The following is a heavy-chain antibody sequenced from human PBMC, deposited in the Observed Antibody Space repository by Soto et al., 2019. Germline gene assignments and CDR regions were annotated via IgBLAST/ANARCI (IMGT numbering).Heavy chain of an antibody. CDR2: ITPILGIA. V-gene: IGHV1-69*02. CDR3: ARGVSMVRGVIITTWFDP. CDR1: GGTFSGYT. Sequence: SVKVSCKASGGTFSGYTISWVRQAPGQGLEWMGRITPILGIANYAQKFQGRVTITADKSTSTAYMELSSLRSEDTAVYYCARGVSMVRGVIITTWFDPWGQGTLVTVSS. J-gene: IGHJ5*02. D-gene: IGHD3-10*01.